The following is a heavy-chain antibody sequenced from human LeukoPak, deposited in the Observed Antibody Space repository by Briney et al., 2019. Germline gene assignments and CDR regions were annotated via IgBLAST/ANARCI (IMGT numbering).Heavy chain of an antibody. CDR2: ISGSGVST. V-gene: IGHV3-23*01. CDR3: AKDYCSGGSCYSSFDY. J-gene: IGHJ4*02. CDR1: GFTFSTYA. Sequence: GGSLRPSCAAPGFTFSTYAMSWVRQAPGKGLEWVSAISGSGVSTYYADSVKGRCTISRDNSKNTLYLQMNSLRAEDTAVYYCAKDYCSGGSCYSSFDYWGQGTLVTVSS. D-gene: IGHD2-15*01.